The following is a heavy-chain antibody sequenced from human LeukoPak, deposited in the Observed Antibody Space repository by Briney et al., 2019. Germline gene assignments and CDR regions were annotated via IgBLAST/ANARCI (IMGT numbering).Heavy chain of an antibody. J-gene: IGHJ6*02. V-gene: IGHV1-69*13. CDR3: AREGTSPPHYYYYHGMDV. CDR2: IIPIFGTA. CDR1: GGTFSSYA. D-gene: IGHD2-2*01. Sequence: ASVKVSCKASGGTFSSYAISWVRQAPGQGLEWMGGIIPIFGTANYAQKFQGRVTITADESTSTAYMELSSLRSEDTAVYYCAREGTSPPHYYYYHGMDVWGQGTTVTVSS.